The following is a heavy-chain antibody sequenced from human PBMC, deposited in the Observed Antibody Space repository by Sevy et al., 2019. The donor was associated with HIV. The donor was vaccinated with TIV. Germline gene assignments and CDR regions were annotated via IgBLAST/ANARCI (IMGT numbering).Heavy chain of an antibody. CDR1: GFTFGNYD. J-gene: IGHJ2*01. V-gene: IGHV3-13*01. Sequence: GGSLRLSCVASGFTFGNYDMHWVRQAKGKGLEWVSAIGLAGDTYYPGSVKGRFTISREKDKKSLYLQMNSLRAGDTAGYYGEGAWGARWYFDLWAAAPWSPSPQ. CDR3: EGAWGARWYFDL. D-gene: IGHD3-16*01. CDR2: IGLAGDT.